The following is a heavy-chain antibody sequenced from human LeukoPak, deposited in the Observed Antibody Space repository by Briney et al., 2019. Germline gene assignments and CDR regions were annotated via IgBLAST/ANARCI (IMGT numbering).Heavy chain of an antibody. V-gene: IGHV4-34*01. CDR1: GVSFSGYY. D-gene: IGHD3-22*01. Sequence: SETLSLTCAVYGVSFSGYYWSWIRQPPGKGLEWIGEINHSGSTNYNPSLKSRVTISVDTSKNQFSLKLSSVTAADTAVYYCARGLRITMIVVVNTTFDYWGQGTLVTVSS. CDR2: INHSGST. J-gene: IGHJ4*02. CDR3: ARGLRITMIVVVNTTFDY.